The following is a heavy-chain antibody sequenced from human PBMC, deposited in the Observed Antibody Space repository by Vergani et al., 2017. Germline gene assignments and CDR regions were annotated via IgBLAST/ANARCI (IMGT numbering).Heavy chain of an antibody. J-gene: IGHJ4*02. CDR2: ISAYNGNT. D-gene: IGHD3-22*01. Sequence: QVQLVQSGAEVKKPGASVKVSCKASGYTFISYGISWVRQAPGQGLEWMGCISAYNGNTNYAQKLQGRVTMNTDTSTSTAYMELRSLRSADTTVYYCARDLPYYYDSSSYYTPFDYWGQGTLVTVSS. CDR3: ARDLPYYYDSSSYYTPFDY. CDR1: GYTFISYG. V-gene: IGHV1-18*01.